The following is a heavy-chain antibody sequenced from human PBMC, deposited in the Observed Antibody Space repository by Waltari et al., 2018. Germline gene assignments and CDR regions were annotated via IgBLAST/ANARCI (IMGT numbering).Heavy chain of an antibody. CDR1: GFTFDDYA. V-gene: IGHV3-9*01. CDR2: ISWNSGSI. CDR3: AKADERWLVSDFDY. D-gene: IGHD5-12*01. Sequence: EVQLVESGGGLVQPGRSLRLSCAASGFTFDDYAMHWVRQAPGKGLEWVSGISWNSGSIGYADSVKGRFTISRDNAKNSLYLQMNSLRAEDTALYYCAKADERWLVSDFDYWGQGTLVTVSS. J-gene: IGHJ4*02.